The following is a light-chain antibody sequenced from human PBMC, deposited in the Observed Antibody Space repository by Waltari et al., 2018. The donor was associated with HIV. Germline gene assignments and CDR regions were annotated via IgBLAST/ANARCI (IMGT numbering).Light chain of an antibody. CDR3: AAWDDSLSAWL. V-gene: IGLV1-47*01. CDR1: SSKIVTNY. CDR2: HTN. J-gene: IGLJ2*01. Sequence: QPVLTQPPSPSGTPGQRDTITRSGSSSKIVTNYVSWYKQFPGTAPELVVYHTNQRPLGVPDRFSGSKSGTSASLAISGLRSEDEADYYCAAWDDSLSAWLFGGGTRLNVL.